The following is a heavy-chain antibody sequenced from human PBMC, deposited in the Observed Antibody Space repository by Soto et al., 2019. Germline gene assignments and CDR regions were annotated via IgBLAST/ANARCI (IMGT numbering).Heavy chain of an antibody. CDR1: GDSISSSTYY. CDR2: INYSGST. Sequence: QLQLQESGPGLVKPSETLSLTCTVSGDSISSSTYYWGWIRQPPGKGLEWIGSINYSGSTYYNPYLKRRVAISVEKSNNQFFPKLSSGTAADTAVYYRARRMSGSYSDYWGQGTLVTVSS. J-gene: IGHJ4*02. CDR3: ARRMSGSYSDY. V-gene: IGHV4-39*01. D-gene: IGHD1-26*01.